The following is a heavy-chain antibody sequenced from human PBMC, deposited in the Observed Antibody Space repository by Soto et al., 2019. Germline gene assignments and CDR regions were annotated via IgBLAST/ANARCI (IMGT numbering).Heavy chain of an antibody. J-gene: IGHJ6*02. CDR3: ARIGTYSSCPSHYSGMDV. V-gene: IGHV1-69*01. Sequence: QVQLVQSGAEVREPGSSVRVSCKASGGTFGNFIMNWVRQTPGQGLEWMGGIVPMLGTPTYAEKFKGRVRISAAGSTGTSYMELTSLRSEDTDIYYCARIGTYSSCPSHYSGMDVWGQGTTVTVSS. D-gene: IGHD3-10*01. CDR2: IVPMLGTP. CDR1: GGTFGNFI.